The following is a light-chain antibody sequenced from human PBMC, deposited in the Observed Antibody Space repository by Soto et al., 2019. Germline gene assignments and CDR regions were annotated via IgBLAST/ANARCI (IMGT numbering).Light chain of an antibody. V-gene: IGLV2-8*01. CDR3: SSYAGSNILYV. CDR1: NSDVGAYTF. CDR2: DVT. J-gene: IGLJ1*01. Sequence: QSVLTQPPSASGSPGQSVTISCTGTNSDVGAYTFVSWYQQRPGKAPELIIYDVTKRPSGVPDRFSGSKSGNTASLTVSGLQVEDEADYYCSSYAGSNILYVFGTGTQLTVL.